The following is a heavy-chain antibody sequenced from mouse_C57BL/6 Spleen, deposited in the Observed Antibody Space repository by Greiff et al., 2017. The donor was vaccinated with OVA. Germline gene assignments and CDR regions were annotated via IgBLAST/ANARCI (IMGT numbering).Heavy chain of an antibody. V-gene: IGHV5-16*01. D-gene: IGHD2-4*01. CDR3: AKDNDYDGLYFDY. CDR1: GFTFSDYY. Sequence: EVHLVESEGGLVQPGSSMKLSCTASGFTFSDYYMAWVRQVPEKGLEWVANINYDGSSTYYLDSLKSRFIISRDNAKNILYLQMSSLKSEDTATYYCAKDNDYDGLYFDYWGQGTTLTVSS. CDR2: INYDGSST. J-gene: IGHJ2*01.